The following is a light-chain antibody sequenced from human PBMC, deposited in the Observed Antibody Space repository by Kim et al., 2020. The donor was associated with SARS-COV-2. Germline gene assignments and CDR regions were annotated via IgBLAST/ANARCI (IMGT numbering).Light chain of an antibody. V-gene: IGLV3-21*03. CDR3: QVWDSSSDHRV. CDR2: DDS. Sequence: ATGKTARITCGGNDSGSKSVHWYQQKPGKAPVLVIYDDSDRPSGIPERFSGSNSGNTATLTISRVEAGDEADYYCQVWDSSSDHRVFGGGTKLTVL. J-gene: IGLJ3*02. CDR1: DSGSKS.